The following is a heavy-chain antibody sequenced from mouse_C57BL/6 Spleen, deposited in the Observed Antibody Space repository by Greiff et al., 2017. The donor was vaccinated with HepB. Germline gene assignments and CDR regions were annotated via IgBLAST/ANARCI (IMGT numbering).Heavy chain of an antibody. CDR2: IDPETGGT. CDR3: TRRPHYYGSSHWYFDV. CDR1: GYTFTDYE. Sequence: QVQLQQSGAELVRPGASVTLSCKASGYTFTDYEMHWVKQTPVHGLEWIGAIDPETGGTAYNQKFKGKAILTADKSSSTAYMELRSLTSEDSAVYDCTRRPHYYGSSHWYFDVWGTGTTVTVSS. J-gene: IGHJ1*03. D-gene: IGHD1-1*01. V-gene: IGHV1-15*01.